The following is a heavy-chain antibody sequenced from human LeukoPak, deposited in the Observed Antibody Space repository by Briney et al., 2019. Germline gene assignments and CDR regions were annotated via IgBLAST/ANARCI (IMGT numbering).Heavy chain of an antibody. CDR3: AKDPVGTYYYYMDV. CDR1: GFTFSSYE. Sequence: GGFLRLSCAASGFTFSSYEMNWVRQAPGKGLEWVSYISSSGSTIYYADSVKGRFTISRDNAKNSLYLQMNSLRAEDTAVYYCAKDPVGTYYYYMDVWGKGTTVTISS. V-gene: IGHV3-48*03. D-gene: IGHD1-14*01. CDR2: ISSSGSTI. J-gene: IGHJ6*03.